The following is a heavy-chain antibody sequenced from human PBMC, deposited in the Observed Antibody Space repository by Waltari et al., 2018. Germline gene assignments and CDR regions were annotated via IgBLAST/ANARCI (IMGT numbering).Heavy chain of an antibody. CDR1: GYSISTDYY. Sequence: QVQLQESGPGLVKPSETLSLTCAVSGYSISTDYYWVWIRQPPGKGLEWIGNIHHSGSTYNNPSLKRRGSISLDTSKNQFSLELSSLTADDTAVYYCARGQGYWGQGTLVTVSS. CDR2: IHHSGST. V-gene: IGHV4-38-2*01. CDR3: ARGQGY. J-gene: IGHJ4*02.